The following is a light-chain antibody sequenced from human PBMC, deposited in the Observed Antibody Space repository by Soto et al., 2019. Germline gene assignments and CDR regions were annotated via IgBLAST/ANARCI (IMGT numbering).Light chain of an antibody. J-gene: IGLJ2*01. CDR1: SGHSSYA. CDR2: VNNYGSH. V-gene: IGLV4-69*01. Sequence: VLTQSPSASASLGASVKLTCTLSSGHSSYAIAWHQQQPEKGPRYLMKVNNYGSHTKGDGIPDRFSGSSSGAERYLTIASLQSEDEADYYCQSWGTGIRVFGGGTKVTVL. CDR3: QSWGTGIRV.